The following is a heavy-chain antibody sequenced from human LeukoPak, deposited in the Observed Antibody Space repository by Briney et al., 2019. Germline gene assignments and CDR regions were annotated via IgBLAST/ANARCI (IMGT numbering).Heavy chain of an antibody. J-gene: IGHJ3*02. D-gene: IGHD4-23*01. CDR1: GFTFSSYA. CDR2: ISGSGGST. V-gene: IGHV3-23*01. Sequence: PGGSLRLSCAASGFTFSSYAMSWVRQAPGKGLEWVSAISGSGGSTYYADSAKGRFTISRDNSKNTLYLQMNSLRAEDTAVYYCANDPAGGGNGLVAFDIWGQGTMVTVSS. CDR3: ANDPAGGGNGLVAFDI.